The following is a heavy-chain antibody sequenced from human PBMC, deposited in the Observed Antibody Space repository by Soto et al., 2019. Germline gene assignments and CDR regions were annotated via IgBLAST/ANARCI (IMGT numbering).Heavy chain of an antibody. CDR1: GFTFSSYS. CDR2: ISSSSSTI. V-gene: IGHV3-48*02. Sequence: EVQLVESGGGLVQPGGSLRLSCAASGFTFSSYSMNWVRQAPGKGLEWVSYISSSSSTIYYADSVKGLFTISRDNAKNSLYLQMNSLRDEDTAVYYGSWWLSPYWGQGTLVTVSS. D-gene: IGHD2-8*02. CDR3: SWWLSPY. J-gene: IGHJ4*02.